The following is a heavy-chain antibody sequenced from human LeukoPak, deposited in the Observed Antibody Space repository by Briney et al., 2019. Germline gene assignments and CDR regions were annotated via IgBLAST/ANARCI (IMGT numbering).Heavy chain of an antibody. V-gene: IGHV3-9*03. Sequence: GGSLRLSCAASGFTFSSYAMSWVRQAPGKGLEWVSGISWNSGTIGYADSVKGRFTISRDNAKKSLYVQMNSLRVEDMGLYYCVKGKGRWYFRDNLDHWGQGALVTVSS. CDR1: GFTFSSYA. D-gene: IGHD4-23*01. CDR2: ISWNSGTI. J-gene: IGHJ4*02. CDR3: VKGKGRWYFRDNLDH.